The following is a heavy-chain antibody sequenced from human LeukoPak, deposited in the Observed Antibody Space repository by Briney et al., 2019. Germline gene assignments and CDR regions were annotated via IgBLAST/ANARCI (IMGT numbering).Heavy chain of an antibody. J-gene: IGHJ3*02. CDR2: ISSSSSYI. CDR3: ARGGFDAFDI. CDR1: GFTFSDYA. D-gene: IGHD3-16*01. Sequence: PGGSLRLSCAASGFTFSDYAVSWVRQAPGKGLEWVSSISSSSSYIYYADSVKGRFTISRDNAKNSLHLQMNSLRDEDTAVYYCARGGFDAFDIWGQGTMVTVSS. V-gene: IGHV3-21*01.